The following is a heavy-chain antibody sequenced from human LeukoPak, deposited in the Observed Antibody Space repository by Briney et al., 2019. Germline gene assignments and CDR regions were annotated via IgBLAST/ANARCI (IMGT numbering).Heavy chain of an antibody. V-gene: IGHV4-34*01. CDR3: ASSVGSTDY. D-gene: IGHD1-26*01. J-gene: IGHJ4*02. CDR1: GESLSKYY. Sequence: SETLSLTCAVYGESLSKYYWTWIRQSPGKGLEWTGEVNHRGSTNLNPSLKSRVTLSVDTSKHQFSLRLTSVTAADAAVYYCASSVGSTDYWGQGTLVTVSS. CDR2: VNHRGST.